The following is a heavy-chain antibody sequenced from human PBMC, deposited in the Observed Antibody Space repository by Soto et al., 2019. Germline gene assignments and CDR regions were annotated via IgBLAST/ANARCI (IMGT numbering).Heavy chain of an antibody. V-gene: IGHV3-23*01. CDR2: FGDGDSST. CDR3: AKDRGTMITSPDFDY. D-gene: IGHD3-16*01. J-gene: IGHJ4*02. Sequence: EVQLLESGGGLVQPGGSLRLSCEASGFTFSSNVMSWVRQAPGKGLEWVSGFGDGDSSTYYADSVKGRFTISRDTSKNTWYLQMNSLRAEDTAVYYCAKDRGTMITSPDFDYWGQGTLVTVSS. CDR1: GFTFSSNV.